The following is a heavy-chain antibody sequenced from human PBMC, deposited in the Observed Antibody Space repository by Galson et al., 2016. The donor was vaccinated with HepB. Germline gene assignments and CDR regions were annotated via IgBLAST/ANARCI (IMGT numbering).Heavy chain of an antibody. V-gene: IGHV3-23*01. CDR1: GFTFSGYA. D-gene: IGHD1-14*01. J-gene: IGHJ4*02. CDR2: IDGTAGGA. Sequence: SLRLSCAASGFTFSGYAMSWVRQAPGKGLEWVSVIDGTAGGAHYADSVKGRFTTSRDDSKSTLHLQMNSLRADDTAIYYCARDRPGVYPFDFWGQGTLVTVSP. CDR3: ARDRPGVYPFDF.